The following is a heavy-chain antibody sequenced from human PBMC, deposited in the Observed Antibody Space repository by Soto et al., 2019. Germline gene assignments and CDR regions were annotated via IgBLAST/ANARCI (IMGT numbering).Heavy chain of an antibody. Sequence: QLQLQESGSGLVKPSQTLSLTCAVSGGSISSGGYSWSWIRQPPGKGLEWIGYIYHSGSTYYNPSLKSRVTIFLDRSKTQFSLKLSSVTAADTAVYYCARINFDYYDSSGYSRWFDPWGQGTLVTVSS. CDR3: ARINFDYYDSSGYSRWFDP. V-gene: IGHV4-30-2*01. D-gene: IGHD3-22*01. CDR2: IYHSGST. CDR1: GGSISSGGYS. J-gene: IGHJ5*02.